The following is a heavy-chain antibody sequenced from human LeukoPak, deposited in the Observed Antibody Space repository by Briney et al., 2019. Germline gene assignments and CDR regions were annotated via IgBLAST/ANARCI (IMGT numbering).Heavy chain of an antibody. CDR1: GFTFSSYG. CDR2: IWYDGSNK. CDR3: ARDLTSRYCSSGSCYFGAFDI. Sequence: PGRSLRLSCAASGFTFSSYGMHWVRQAPGKGLEWVAVIWYDGSNKYYADSVKGRFTISRDNSKNTLYLQVNSLRAEDTAVYYCARDLTSRYCSSGSCYFGAFDIWGQGTMVTVSS. D-gene: IGHD2-15*01. J-gene: IGHJ3*02. V-gene: IGHV3-33*01.